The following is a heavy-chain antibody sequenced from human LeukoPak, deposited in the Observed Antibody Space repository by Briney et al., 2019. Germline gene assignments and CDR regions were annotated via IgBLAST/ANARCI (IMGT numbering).Heavy chain of an antibody. Sequence: GGSLRLSCGASGFTFSNYGMHWVRQVPGKGLVWVSRINDDGSATFYADSVKGRFTISRDNAKNTLFLQINSLRAEDTAVYYCAREILTPGKTHDYWGQGTLVTVSS. CDR3: AREILTPGKTHDY. CDR2: INDDGSAT. CDR1: GFTFSNYG. J-gene: IGHJ4*02. V-gene: IGHV3-74*01.